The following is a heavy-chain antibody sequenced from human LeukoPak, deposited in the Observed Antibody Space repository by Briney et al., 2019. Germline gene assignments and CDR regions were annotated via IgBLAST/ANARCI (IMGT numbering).Heavy chain of an antibody. D-gene: IGHD4-23*01. V-gene: IGHV1-69*04. CDR2: IIPILGIA. J-gene: IGHJ4*02. Sequence: GSSVTVSCTASGGTFTSYAISWVRQAPGQGLEWMGRIIPILGIANYAQKFQGRVTITADKSTSTAYMELSSLRSEDTAVYYCARAMDTVVSDYWGQGTLVTVSS. CDR3: ARAMDTVVSDY. CDR1: GGTFTSYA.